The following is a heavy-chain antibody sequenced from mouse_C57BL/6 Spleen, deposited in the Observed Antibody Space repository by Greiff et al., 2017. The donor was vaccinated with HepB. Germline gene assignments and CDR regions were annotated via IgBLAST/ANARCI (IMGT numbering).Heavy chain of an antibody. J-gene: IGHJ2*01. CDR1: GYTFTDYY. CDR2: INPNNGGT. D-gene: IGHD2-3*01. V-gene: IGHV1-26*01. Sequence: EVQLQQSGPELVKPGASVKISCKASGYTFTDYYMNWVKQSHGKSLEWIGDINPNNGGTSYNQKFKGKATLTVDKSSSTAYMELHSLTSEDSAVYYCARVNDGYYTGYYFDYWGQGTTLTVSS. CDR3: ARVNDGYYTGYYFDY.